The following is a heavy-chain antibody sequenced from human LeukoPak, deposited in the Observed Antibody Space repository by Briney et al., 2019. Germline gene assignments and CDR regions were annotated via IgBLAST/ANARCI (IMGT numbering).Heavy chain of an antibody. CDR3: PSGHYGDYA. J-gene: IGHJ5*02. CDR2: INGDAREK. V-gene: IGHV3-7*03. D-gene: IGHD4-17*01. Sequence: AGSLRPSSAASGFTFSRYWMRLVRQAPGHGLELVAIINGDAREKYHVDSVNGRFTISRDNARNSLYLQMNSLRAEDTAAYDCPSGHYGDYAWGQGTLVTVSS. CDR1: GFTFSRYW.